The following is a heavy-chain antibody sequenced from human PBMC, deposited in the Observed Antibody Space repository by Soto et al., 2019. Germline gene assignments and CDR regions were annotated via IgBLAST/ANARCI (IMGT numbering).Heavy chain of an antibody. V-gene: IGHV4-61*01. CDR1: GGSVSSGSYY. D-gene: IGHD3-22*01. J-gene: IGHJ4*02. Sequence: SETLSLTCTVSGGSVSSGSYYWSWIRQPPGKGLGWIGYIYYSGSTNYNPSLKSRVTISVDTSKNQFSLKLSSVTAADTAVYYCARGLYYYDSSGYHYWGQGTLVTVSS. CDR3: ARGLYYYDSSGYHY. CDR2: IYYSGST.